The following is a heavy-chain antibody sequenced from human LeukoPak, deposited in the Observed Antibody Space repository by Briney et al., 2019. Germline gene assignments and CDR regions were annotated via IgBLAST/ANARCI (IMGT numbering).Heavy chain of an antibody. V-gene: IGHV4-4*07. Sequence: SETLSLTCTVSGGSISGYYWSWIRQPAGKGLEWIGRIYSSGSTNYNPSLKSRATVSVDTSKNQLSLNLNSVTAADTAVYYCARDIVVVVAATGASYYGMDVWGQGTTVTVSS. J-gene: IGHJ6*02. CDR1: GGSISGYY. CDR3: ARDIVVVVAATGASYYGMDV. D-gene: IGHD2-15*01. CDR2: IYSSGST.